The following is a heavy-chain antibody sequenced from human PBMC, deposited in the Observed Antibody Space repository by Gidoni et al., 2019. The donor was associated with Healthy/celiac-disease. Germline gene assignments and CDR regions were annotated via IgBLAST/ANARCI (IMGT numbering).Heavy chain of an antibody. CDR1: GYSISSGYY. CDR3: ARHPPTVTTG. D-gene: IGHD4-17*01. J-gene: IGHJ4*02. CDR2: IYHSGST. V-gene: IGHV4-38-2*01. Sequence: QVQLQESGPGLVKPSETLSLTCAVSGYSISSGYYWGWIRQPPGKGLEWIGSIYHSGSTYYNPSLKSRVTISVDTSKTQFSLKLSSVTAADTAVYYCARHPPTVTTGWGQGTLVTVSS.